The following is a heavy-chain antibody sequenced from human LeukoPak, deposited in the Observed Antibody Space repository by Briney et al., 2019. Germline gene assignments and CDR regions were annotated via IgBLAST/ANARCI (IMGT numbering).Heavy chain of an antibody. J-gene: IGHJ4*02. D-gene: IGHD6-6*01. CDR3: AKGSRSSRPYYFDC. CDR2: ITDSGGDT. V-gene: IGHV3-23*01. CDR1: GFTFSSYA. Sequence: GGSLRLSCAASGFTFSSYAMTWVRQAPEKGLEWVSAITDSGGDTYHADSVKGRFTISRDNSKNVLYLQMNSLRAEDTAMYYCAKGSRSSRPYYFDCWGQGALVTVSS.